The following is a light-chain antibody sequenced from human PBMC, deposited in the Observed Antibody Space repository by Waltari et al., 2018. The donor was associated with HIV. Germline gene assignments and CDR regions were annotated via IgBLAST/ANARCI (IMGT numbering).Light chain of an antibody. CDR1: NSNIGTNS. J-gene: IGLJ3*02. Sequence: QPVLTQPPSASGTPGHGVTISCSGSNSNIGTNSVYWYQHLPGMAPKLLIYRNNRRPSGLPDRFSGSRSGTLASLAIGGLRSEDEADYYCATWDDSLIWVFGGGTKLTVL. CDR2: RNN. CDR3: ATWDDSLIWV. V-gene: IGLV1-47*01.